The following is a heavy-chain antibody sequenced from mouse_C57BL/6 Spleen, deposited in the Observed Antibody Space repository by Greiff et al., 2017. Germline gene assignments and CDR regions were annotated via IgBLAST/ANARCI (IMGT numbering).Heavy chain of an antibody. D-gene: IGHD2-4*01. CDR1: GYTFTDYA. CDR2: ISTYYGDA. Sequence: QVQLKESGPELVRPGVSVKISCKGSGYTFTDYAMHWVKQSHATSLEWIGVISTYYGDASYNQKFKDKATMTVDKSSSTAYMELARLTSEDSAVYYCARYGSWIYDDYDGFAYWGQGTLVTVSA. V-gene: IGHV1-67*01. CDR3: ARYGSWIYDDYDGFAY. J-gene: IGHJ3*01.